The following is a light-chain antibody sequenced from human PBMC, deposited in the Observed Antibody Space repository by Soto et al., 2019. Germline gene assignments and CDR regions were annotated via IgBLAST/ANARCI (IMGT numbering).Light chain of an antibody. J-gene: IGLJ2*01. CDR1: SSDVGGYNY. V-gene: IGLV2-11*01. Sequence: QSALTQPRSVSGSPGQSVTFSCTGTSSDVGGYNYVSWYQQHPGKAPKLMIYDVTKRPSGVPDRFSGSKSGNTASLTISGLQAEDEAGYYCCSYAGSYTWVFGGGTKLTVL. CDR2: DVT. CDR3: CSYAGSYTWV.